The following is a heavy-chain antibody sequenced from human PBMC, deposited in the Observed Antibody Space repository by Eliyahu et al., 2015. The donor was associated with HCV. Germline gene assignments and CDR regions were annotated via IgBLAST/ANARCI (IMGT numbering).Heavy chain of an antibody. CDR2: IHYSGST. CDR1: GCPXXTYY. V-gene: IGHV4-59*01. Sequence: QVQLQESGPGLVKPSETLSLTCTVSGCPXXTYYWSWXRQPPGKGLEWIGYIHYSGSTNYNPSLKSRVTISIDTSKNQFSLNLTSVTAADTAMYYCASGGGGIAVTGTGGWFDPWGQGTLVTVSS. J-gene: IGHJ5*02. CDR3: ASGGGGIAVTGTGGWFDP. D-gene: IGHD6-19*01.